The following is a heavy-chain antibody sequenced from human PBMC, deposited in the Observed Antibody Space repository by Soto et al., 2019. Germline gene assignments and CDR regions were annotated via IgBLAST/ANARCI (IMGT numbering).Heavy chain of an antibody. CDR1: GFTFSSYS. D-gene: IGHD3-3*01. V-gene: IGHV3-48*02. CDR3: ARVGFWSGYWALDY. Sequence: VGSLRLSCAASGFTFSSYSMNWVRQAPGKGLEWVSYISSSSSTIYYADSVKGRFTISRDNAKNSLYLQMNSLRDEDTAVYYCARVGFWSGYWALDYWGQGTLVTVSS. J-gene: IGHJ4*02. CDR2: ISSSSSTI.